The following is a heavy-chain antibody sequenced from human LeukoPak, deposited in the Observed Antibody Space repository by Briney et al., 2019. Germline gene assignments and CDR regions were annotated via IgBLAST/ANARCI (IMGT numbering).Heavy chain of an antibody. J-gene: IGHJ6*03. CDR3: ARISTTVTTMGIYYYYYMDV. V-gene: IGHV3-21*04. D-gene: IGHD4-17*01. Sequence: SVKGRFIISRDNAKDSLYLQMNSLRAEDTAVYYCARISTTVTTMGIYYYYYMDVWGKGTTVTVSS.